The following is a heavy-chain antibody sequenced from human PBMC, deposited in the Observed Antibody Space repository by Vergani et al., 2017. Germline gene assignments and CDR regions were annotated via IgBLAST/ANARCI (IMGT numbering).Heavy chain of an antibody. CDR2: ISGSGGST. CDR1: GFTFSSYA. Sequence: EVQLLESGGGLVQPGGSLRLSCAASGFTFSSYAMSWVRQAPGKGLEWVSAISGSGGSTYNADSVKGRFTISRDNAKNTLYLQMNSLRAEDTAVYYYAKDIARGMRLAIYYLDVWGKGTTVTVSS. J-gene: IGHJ6*03. CDR3: AKDIARGMRLAIYYLDV. V-gene: IGHV3-23*01. D-gene: IGHD6-13*01.